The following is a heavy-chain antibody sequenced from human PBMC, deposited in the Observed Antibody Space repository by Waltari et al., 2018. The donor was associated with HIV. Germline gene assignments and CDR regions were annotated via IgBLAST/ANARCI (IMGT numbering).Heavy chain of an antibody. CDR3: ASSSGLWRVDY. CDR1: GGSISSYY. Sequence: QVQLQESGPGLAKPSETLSLTCTVSGGSISSYYWSWIRQPPGKGLEWIGYIYYSGSTNYNPSLKSRVTISVDTSKNQFSLKLSSVTAADTAVYYCASSSGLWRVDYWGQGTLVTVSS. V-gene: IGHV4-59*01. D-gene: IGHD2-21*01. J-gene: IGHJ4*02. CDR2: IYYSGST.